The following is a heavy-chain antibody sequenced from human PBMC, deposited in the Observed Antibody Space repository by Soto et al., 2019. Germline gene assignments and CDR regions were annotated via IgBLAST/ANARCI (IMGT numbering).Heavy chain of an antibody. CDR2: IIPIFDTT. CDR1: EGTFSNYA. J-gene: IGHJ6*02. CDR3: AREGRDPYGMDV. V-gene: IGHV1-69*12. Sequence: QVQLVQSGAEVKKPGSSVKVSCKASEGTFSNYAISWVRQAPGQGLEWMGGIIPIFDTTNYAQKFQVRVTITADESTSTAYMELSSLRSEDTAVYYCAREGRDPYGMDVWGQGTTVTVSS.